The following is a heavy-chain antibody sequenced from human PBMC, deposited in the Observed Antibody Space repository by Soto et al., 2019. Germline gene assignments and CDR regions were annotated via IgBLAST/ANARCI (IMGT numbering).Heavy chain of an antibody. CDR1: GFTFSSYA. V-gene: IGHV3-23*01. D-gene: IGHD2-15*01. CDR2: ISGSGGST. Sequence: GGSLRLSCAASGFTFSSYAMSWVRQAPGKGLEWVSAISGSGGSTYYADSVKGRFTISRDNSKNTLYLQMNSLRAEDTAVYYCAKSLTRYSPSPSPLDYWGQGTLVTVSS. CDR3: AKSLTRYSPSPSPLDY. J-gene: IGHJ4*02.